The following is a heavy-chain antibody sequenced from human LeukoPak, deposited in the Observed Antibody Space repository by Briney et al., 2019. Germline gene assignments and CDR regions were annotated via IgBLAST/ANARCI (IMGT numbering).Heavy chain of an antibody. CDR2: IYHSGST. CDR3: ARVGYYGSGSYPNNAYYFDY. V-gene: IGHV4-59*12. Sequence: SETLSLTCTVSGGSISSYYWSWIRQPPGKGLEWIGYIYHSGSTYYNPSLKGRVTISVDRSKNQFSLKLSSVTAADTAVYYCARVGYYGSGSYPNNAYYFDYWGQGTLVTVSS. CDR1: GGSISSYY. J-gene: IGHJ4*02. D-gene: IGHD3-10*01.